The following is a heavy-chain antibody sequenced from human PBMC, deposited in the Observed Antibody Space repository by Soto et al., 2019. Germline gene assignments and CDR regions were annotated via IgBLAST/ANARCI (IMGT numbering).Heavy chain of an antibody. CDR2: ISYDGSNK. D-gene: IGHD3-10*01. J-gene: IGHJ4*02. Sequence: PGGSLRLSCAASGFTFSSYGMHWVRQAPGKGLEWVAVISYDGSNKYYADSVKGRFTISRDNSKNTLYLQMNSLRAEDTAVYYCATILAGSGNKPQNWGQGTLVTVSS. V-gene: IGHV3-30*03. CDR1: GFTFSSYG. CDR3: ATILAGSGNKPQN.